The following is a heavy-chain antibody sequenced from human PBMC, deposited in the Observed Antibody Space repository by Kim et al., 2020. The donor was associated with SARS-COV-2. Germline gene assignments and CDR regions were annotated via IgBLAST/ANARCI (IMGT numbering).Heavy chain of an antibody. CDR1: GYTFTGYY. Sequence: ASVKVSCKASGYTFTGYYMHWVRQAPGQGLEWMGWINPNSGGTNYAQKFQGWVTMTRDTSISTAYMELSRLRSDDTAVYYCARGAYYDILTGYYGYYGMDVWGQGTTVTVSS. D-gene: IGHD3-9*01. J-gene: IGHJ6*02. CDR2: INPNSGGT. CDR3: ARGAYYDILTGYYGYYGMDV. V-gene: IGHV1-2*04.